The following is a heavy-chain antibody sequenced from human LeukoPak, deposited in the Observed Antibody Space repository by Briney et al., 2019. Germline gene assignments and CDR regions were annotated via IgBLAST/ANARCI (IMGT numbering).Heavy chain of an antibody. J-gene: IGHJ4*02. V-gene: IGHV4-31*03. Sequence: PSETLSLTCTVSGGSISSGGYYWSWIRQHPGKGLEWIGYIYYSGSTYYNPSLKSRVTTSVDTSKNQFSLKLSSVTAADTAVYYCARWISSGYYVLDYWGQGTLVTVSS. CDR3: ARWISSGYYVLDY. D-gene: IGHD3-22*01. CDR2: IYYSGST. CDR1: GGSISSGGYY.